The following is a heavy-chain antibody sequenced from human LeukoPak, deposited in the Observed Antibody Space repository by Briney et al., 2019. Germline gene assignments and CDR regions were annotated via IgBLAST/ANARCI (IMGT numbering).Heavy chain of an antibody. Sequence: GASVKVSCKASGYTFTSYGISWVRQAPGQGPEWMGWISPYNGDTNYAQRLQGRGTMTTDTSTSTAYMEMRSLRSDDTAVYYCARDIGYCSGGTCSPYCDYWGQGTLVTVSS. V-gene: IGHV1-18*04. J-gene: IGHJ4*02. CDR2: ISPYNGDT. D-gene: IGHD2-15*01. CDR1: GYTFTSYG. CDR3: ARDIGYCSGGTCSPYCDY.